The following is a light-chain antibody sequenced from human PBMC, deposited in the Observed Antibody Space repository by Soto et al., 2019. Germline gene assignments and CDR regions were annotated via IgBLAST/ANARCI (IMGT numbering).Light chain of an antibody. CDR1: STDVGAYNY. CDR3: ISYTGKSASYV. CDR2: EVT. V-gene: IGLV2-14*01. J-gene: IGLJ1*01. Sequence: QSALAQPASVSGSPGQSITISCTGTSTDVGAYNYVAWYQQHPGKAPKLIIYEVTNRPSGVSYRFSASKSGNTASLTISGLHSEDEADYYCISYTGKSASYVFGTGTKVTAL.